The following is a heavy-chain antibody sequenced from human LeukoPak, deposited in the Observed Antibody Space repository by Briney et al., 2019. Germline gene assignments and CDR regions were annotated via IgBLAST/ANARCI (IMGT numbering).Heavy chain of an antibody. Sequence: PGGSLRLSCAASGFTFSSYGMHWVRQAPGKGLEWVAVIWYDGSNKYYADSVEGRFTISRDNSKNTLYLQMNSLRAEDTAVYYCARSEWELPSDYWGQGTLVTVSS. CDR2: IWYDGSNK. CDR1: GFTFSSYG. D-gene: IGHD1-26*01. V-gene: IGHV3-33*08. CDR3: ARSEWELPSDY. J-gene: IGHJ4*02.